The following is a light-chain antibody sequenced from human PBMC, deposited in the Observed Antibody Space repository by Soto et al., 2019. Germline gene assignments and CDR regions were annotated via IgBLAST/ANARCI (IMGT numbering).Light chain of an antibody. J-gene: IGKJ4*01. Sequence: EIVMTQSPVTLSVSPGERATLSCRAGQSVSDNLAWYQQKPGQAPGLLIYGASTRATGIPARFSGSGSGTEFTLTISSLQSEDFAVYYCQQYNNWPLTFGGGTQVEIK. CDR2: GAS. CDR1: QSVSDN. V-gene: IGKV3D-15*01. CDR3: QQYNNWPLT.